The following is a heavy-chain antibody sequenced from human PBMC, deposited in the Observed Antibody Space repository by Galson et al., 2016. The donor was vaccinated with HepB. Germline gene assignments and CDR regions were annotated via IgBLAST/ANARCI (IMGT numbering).Heavy chain of an antibody. V-gene: IGHV3-23*01. D-gene: IGHD6-13*01. CDR3: AKEEIAAAGTALDY. CDR1: GFPFSTCA. J-gene: IGHJ4*02. CDR2: ITGSGAST. Sequence: SLRLSCAASGFPFSTCAMNWVRQAPGKGLEWVSTITGSGASTYYVDPVKGRFIVSRANSKNTLYLQMNSLTAEDTATYFCAKEEIAAAGTALDYWGRGTLVTVSS.